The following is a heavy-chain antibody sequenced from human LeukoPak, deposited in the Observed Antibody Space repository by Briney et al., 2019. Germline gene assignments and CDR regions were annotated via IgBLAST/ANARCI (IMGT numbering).Heavy chain of an antibody. CDR3: ASDTATVHFEY. CDR2: INSDGSST. CDR1: GFTVSNYW. V-gene: IGHV3-74*01. D-gene: IGHD5-18*01. Sequence: QPGGSQRLSCAASGFTVSNYWMHWVRQAPGKRLVWVSRINSDGSSTPYADSVKGRFTISRDNAKNTLYLQMTSLRIEDTAVYYCASDTATVHFEYWGQGTLVTVSS. J-gene: IGHJ4*02.